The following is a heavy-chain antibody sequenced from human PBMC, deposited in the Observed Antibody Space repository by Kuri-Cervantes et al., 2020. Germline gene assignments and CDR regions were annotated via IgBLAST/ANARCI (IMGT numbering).Heavy chain of an antibody. V-gene: IGHV4-34*01. CDR2: INHSGST. CDR1: GGSFSGYY. CDR3: ARRGSEDTAMGSRSMRRGVNFGY. Sequence: GSVRLSCAVYGGSFSGYYWSWIRQPPGKGLEWIGEINHSGSTNYNPSLKSRVTISVDTSKNQFSLKLSSVTAADTAVYYCARRGSEDTAMGSRSMRRGVNFGYWGQGTLVTVSS. J-gene: IGHJ4*02. D-gene: IGHD5-18*01.